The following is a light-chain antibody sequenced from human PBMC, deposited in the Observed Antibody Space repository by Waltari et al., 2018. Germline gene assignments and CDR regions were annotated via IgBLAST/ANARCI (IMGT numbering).Light chain of an antibody. Sequence: QSALTQPSSVSGSPAQSITITCNGTSRNVGCYNHVPCYQQHPGKAPRLLIYSVNDLPSGVSNRFSGSKSGNTASLTISGLQAEDESDYYCSSYTSGSTHVVFGGGTKLTVL. V-gene: IGLV2-14*03. CDR3: SSYTSGSTHVV. CDR2: SVN. J-gene: IGLJ2*01. CDR1: SRNVGCYNH.